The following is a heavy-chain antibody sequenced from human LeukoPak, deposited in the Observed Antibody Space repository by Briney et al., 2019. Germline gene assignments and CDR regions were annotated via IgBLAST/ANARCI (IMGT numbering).Heavy chain of an antibody. CDR2: IDNDGSDT. V-gene: IGHV3-74*01. CDR1: GFTFTSHW. D-gene: IGHD6-6*01. Sequence: GGSLRLSCAASGFTFTSHWMHWVRQAPGKGLVWVSRIDNDGSDTTYADSVRGRFTISRDNAKNTLYLQMDSLGAEDTAVYYCVRDRPHNWFDPWGQGTLVTVPS. CDR3: VRDRPHNWFDP. J-gene: IGHJ5*02.